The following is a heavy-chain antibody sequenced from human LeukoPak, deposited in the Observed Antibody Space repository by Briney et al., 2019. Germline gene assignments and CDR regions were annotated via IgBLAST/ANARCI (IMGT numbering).Heavy chain of an antibody. J-gene: IGHJ4*02. CDR2: IYSGGST. CDR1: GFTVSSNY. D-gene: IGHD3-9*01. CDR3: ARDFEGDYTDY. V-gene: IGHV3-53*01. Sequence: PGGSLRLSCAASGFTVSSNYMSWVRQAPGEGLEWVSVIYSGGSTYYADSVKGRFTISRDNSKNTLYLQMNSLRAEDTAVYYCARDFEGDYTDYWGQGTLVTVSS.